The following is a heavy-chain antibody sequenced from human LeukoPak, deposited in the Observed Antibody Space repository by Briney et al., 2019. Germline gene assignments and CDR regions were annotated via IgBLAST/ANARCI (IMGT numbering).Heavy chain of an antibody. CDR2: IYYSGST. CDR3: ARRDGGAAFDI. Sequence: SETLSLTCTVSGGSISTYYWSWIRQPPGKGLEWIGYIYYSGSTDSNPSLKSRVTISVDTSKNQFSLKLSSVTAADTAVYYCARRDGGAAFDIWGQGTMVTVSS. V-gene: IGHV4-59*08. CDR1: GGSISTYY. J-gene: IGHJ3*02. D-gene: IGHD4-23*01.